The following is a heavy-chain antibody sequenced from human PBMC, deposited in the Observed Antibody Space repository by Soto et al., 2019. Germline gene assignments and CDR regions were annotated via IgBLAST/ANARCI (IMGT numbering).Heavy chain of an antibody. J-gene: IGHJ6*02. CDR2: ISYDGSNK. V-gene: IGHV3-30*18. D-gene: IGHD3-3*01. CDR1: GFTFSSYG. CDR3: AKDFGTYYDFWSGYLTYYYGMDV. Sequence: QVQLVESGGGVVQPGRSLRLSCAASGFTFSSYGMNWVRQAPGKGLEWVAVISYDGSNKYYADSVKGRFTISRDNSKNTLYLQRNSVRAEDTAVYYCAKDFGTYYDFWSGYLTYYYGMDVWGQGTTVTVSS.